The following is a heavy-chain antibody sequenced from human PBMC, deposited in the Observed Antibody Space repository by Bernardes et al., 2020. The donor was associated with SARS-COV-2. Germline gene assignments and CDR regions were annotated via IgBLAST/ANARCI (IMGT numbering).Heavy chain of an antibody. CDR2: ISGGGGRT. D-gene: IGHD2-15*01. CDR1: GFTLSNYA. J-gene: IGHJ4*02. V-gene: IGHV3-23*01. Sequence: GGSLRLSCVVSGFTLSNYAVSWVRQAPGKGLEWVSGISGGGGRTYYADSVKGRFTISRDNSKKTVYLQMNSLRAEDTAVYYCAKDIYGGNDRPSFFDYWGQGTLVTVSS. CDR3: AKDIYGGNDRPSFFDY.